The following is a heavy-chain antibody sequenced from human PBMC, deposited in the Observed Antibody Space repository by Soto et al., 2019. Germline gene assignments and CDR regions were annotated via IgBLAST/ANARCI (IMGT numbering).Heavy chain of an antibody. J-gene: IGHJ4*02. CDR1: GGSFSGYY. D-gene: IGHD3-10*01. CDR2: INHSGST. V-gene: IGHV4-34*01. Sequence: SETLSLTCAVYGGSFSGYYWSWIRQPPGKGLEWIGEINHSGSTNYNPSLKSRVTISVDTSKNQFSLKLSSVTAADTAVYYCAREVRLLRFVHAFDYWGQGTLVTFSS. CDR3: AREVRLLRFVHAFDY.